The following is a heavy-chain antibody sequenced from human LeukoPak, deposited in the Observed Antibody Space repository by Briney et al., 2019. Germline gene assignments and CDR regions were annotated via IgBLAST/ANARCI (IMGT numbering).Heavy chain of an antibody. V-gene: IGHV3-7*01. Sequence: GGSLRLSCSTSGFPFRTYVIHWVRQAPGKGLEWVANIKQDGSEKYYVDSVKGRFTISRDNAKNSLYLQMNSLRAEDTAVYYCARDLQNYYGMDVWGQGTTVTVSS. CDR2: IKQDGSEK. CDR3: ARDLQNYYGMDV. J-gene: IGHJ6*02. CDR1: GFPFRTYV.